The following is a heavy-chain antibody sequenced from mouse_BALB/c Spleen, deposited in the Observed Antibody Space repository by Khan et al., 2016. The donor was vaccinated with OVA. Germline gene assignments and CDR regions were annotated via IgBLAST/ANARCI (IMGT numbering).Heavy chain of an antibody. Sequence: QVQLQQPGPELVNPGASLTVSCMASGYIFTDYIMRWVKQSPRQGLEWIGDIFPGSNTPYYNEKFKDKAILTADKSSNTAHMQLSSLTSEDSAVYCCARGGYSAFAYWGQGTLVTVSA. V-gene: IGHV1-77*01. CDR2: IFPGSNTP. J-gene: IGHJ3*01. CDR1: GYIFTDYI. CDR3: ARGGYSAFAY.